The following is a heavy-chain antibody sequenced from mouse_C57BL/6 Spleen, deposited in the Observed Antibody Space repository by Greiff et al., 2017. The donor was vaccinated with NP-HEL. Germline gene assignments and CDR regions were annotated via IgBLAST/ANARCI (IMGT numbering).Heavy chain of an antibody. CDR2: INPSNGCT. CDR1: GYTFTSYW. CDR3: AREGGVYGNYREYYDY. J-gene: IGHJ2*01. Sequence: QVQLQQPGTELVKPGASVKLSCKASGYTFTSYWMHWVKQRPGQGLEWIGNINPSNGCTNYNEKFKSKATLTVDKSSSTAYMQLSSLTSEDSAVYYCAREGGVYGNYREYYDYWGQGTTLTVSS. V-gene: IGHV1-53*01. D-gene: IGHD2-1*01.